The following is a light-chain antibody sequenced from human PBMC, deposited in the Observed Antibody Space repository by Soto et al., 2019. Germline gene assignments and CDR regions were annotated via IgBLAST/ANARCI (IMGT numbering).Light chain of an antibody. J-gene: IGKJ2*01. Sequence: DIQMTQSPSTLSASVGDRVTITCRASQSISSWLAWYQQKPGKAPKLLVYDASSLESGVPSRFSGSGSGTEFTHTISSLQPDDFATYYCQQYNSYSPRYTFGQGTKLEIK. CDR1: QSISSW. V-gene: IGKV1-5*01. CDR3: QQYNSYSPRYT. CDR2: DAS.